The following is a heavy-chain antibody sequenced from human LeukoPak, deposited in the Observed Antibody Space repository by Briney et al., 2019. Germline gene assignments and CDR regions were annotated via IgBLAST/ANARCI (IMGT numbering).Heavy chain of an antibody. CDR1: CGSISSNSFY. D-gene: IGHD6-19*01. CDR3: GGRNKEWLELGTWFDP. V-gene: IGHV4-39*01. Sequence: SETLSLTYSVSCGSISSNSFYWRWIRPPPGKALEWIGSIYYSGNTFYNPPLKPRVTISVDTSKNQFPLKLSSVTAADTAVYYCGGRNKEWLELGTWFDPWGQGTLVTVSS. CDR2: IYYSGNT. J-gene: IGHJ5*02.